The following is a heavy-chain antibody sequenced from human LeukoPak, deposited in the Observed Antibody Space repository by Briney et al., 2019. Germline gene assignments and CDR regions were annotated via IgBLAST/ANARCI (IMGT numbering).Heavy chain of an antibody. CDR2: ITSNGGST. D-gene: IGHD2-2*01. J-gene: IGHJ4*02. V-gene: IGHV3-64D*06. CDR3: VKGRCSGSSCYGGDY. CDR1: GFTFSSYA. Sequence: GGSLRLSCSASGFTFSSYAMNWVRQARGKGLEYVSAITSNGGSTYYADSVKGRFTISRDNSKNTLYLQMSSLRAEDTAVYYCVKGRCSGSSCYGGDYWGQGTLVTVSS.